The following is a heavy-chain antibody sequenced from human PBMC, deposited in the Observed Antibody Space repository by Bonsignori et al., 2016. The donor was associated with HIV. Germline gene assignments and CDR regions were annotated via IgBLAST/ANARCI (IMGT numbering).Heavy chain of an antibody. CDR2: ISYDGSNK. D-gene: IGHD1-26*01. Sequence: VRQAPGKGLEWVAVISYDGSNKYYADSVKGRFTISRDNSKNTLYLQMNSLRAEDTAVYYCAKERRELPGGPGGAFDYWGQGTLVTVSS. J-gene: IGHJ4*02. V-gene: IGHV3-30*18. CDR3: AKERRELPGGPGGAFDY.